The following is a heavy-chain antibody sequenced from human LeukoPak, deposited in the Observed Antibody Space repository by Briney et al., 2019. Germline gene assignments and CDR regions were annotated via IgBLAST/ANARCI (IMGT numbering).Heavy chain of an antibody. CDR1: GFTFSNAW. D-gene: IGHD3-3*01. V-gene: IGHV3-15*01. Sequence: PGGSLRLSCAASGFTFSNAWMSWVRQAPGKGLEWVGRIKSKTDGGTTDYAARLKGRFTISRDESKNTLYLQMNSLKTEDTAVYYCTTASAYDFWSGEDAFDIWGQGTMVTVSS. CDR2: IKSKTDGGTT. CDR3: TTASAYDFWSGEDAFDI. J-gene: IGHJ3*02.